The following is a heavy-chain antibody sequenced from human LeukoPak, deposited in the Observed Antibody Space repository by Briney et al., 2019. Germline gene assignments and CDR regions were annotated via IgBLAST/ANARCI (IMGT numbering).Heavy chain of an antibody. D-gene: IGHD3-22*01. CDR3: AKEHSVPTMMRGLDS. J-gene: IGHJ4*02. CDR2: ISVSGGSI. CDR1: GFTFSNYA. Sequence: PGGSLRLSCAASGFTFSNYALHWVRQAPGKGLEWVSGISVSGGSIYYADSVTGRFTISRDNSKDTLYLQMNRLRVEDTALYYCAKEHSVPTMMRGLDSWGQGTLVTVSS. V-gene: IGHV3-23*01.